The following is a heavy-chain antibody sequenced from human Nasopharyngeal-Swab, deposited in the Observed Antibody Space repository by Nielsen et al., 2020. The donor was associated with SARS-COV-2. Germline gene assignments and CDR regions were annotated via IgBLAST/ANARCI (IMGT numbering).Heavy chain of an antibody. CDR1: GYSFTSYW. D-gene: IGHD3-3*01. CDR3: ARAGDFWSGYYYPGFDY. V-gene: IGHV5-51*01. Sequence: GESLKISCKGSGYSFTSYWIGWVRQMPEKGLEWMGIIYPGDSDTRYSPSFQGQVTISADKSISTAYLQWSSLKASDTAMYYCARAGDFWSGYYYPGFDYWGQGTLVTVSS. J-gene: IGHJ4*02. CDR2: IYPGDSDT.